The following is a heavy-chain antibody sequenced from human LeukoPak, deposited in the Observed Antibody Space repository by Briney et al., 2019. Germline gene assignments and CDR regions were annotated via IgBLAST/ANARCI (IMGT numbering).Heavy chain of an antibody. CDR2: ISYDGSNK. V-gene: IGHV3-30-3*01. D-gene: IGHD6-19*01. CDR3: AHAGYNSGWYIDY. J-gene: IGHJ4*02. CDR1: GFTFSSYA. Sequence: GRSLILSCAASGFTFSSYAMHWVRQAPGKGLEWVAVISYDGSNKYYADSVKGRFTISRDNSKNTLYLQMNSLRAEDTAVYYCAHAGYNSGWYIDYWGQGTLVTVSS.